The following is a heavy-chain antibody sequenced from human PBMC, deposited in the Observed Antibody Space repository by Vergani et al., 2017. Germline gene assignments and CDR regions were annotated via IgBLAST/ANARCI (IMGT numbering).Heavy chain of an antibody. V-gene: IGHV3-33*01. CDR1: GFSFSSYG. Sequence: QVQLVESGGGVVQPGKSLRLLCGGSGFSFSSYGMHWVRQAPGKGLEWVEVIANDYSNTYSATSVKGRFTISRDNAKNTLYLQMNSLRAEDTAVYYCARVHSRGSISSGDALEVGGQGTMVTVSS. D-gene: IGHD6-6*01. J-gene: IGHJ3*01. CDR2: IANDYSNT. CDR3: ARVHSRGSISSGDALEV.